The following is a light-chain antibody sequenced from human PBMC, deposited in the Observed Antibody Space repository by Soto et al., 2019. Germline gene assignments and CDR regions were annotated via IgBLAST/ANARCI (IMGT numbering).Light chain of an antibody. Sequence: DIQMTQSPSSLSASVGDTVTITCRASQDIKNYLAWFQQKPGQAPKSLIFAASSLQSVAPSKFIGRGSGTDFTLTISSLQAEDGATYFVQQYHSYPHSFGGGTKVEIK. J-gene: IGKJ4*01. CDR3: QQYHSYPHS. V-gene: IGKV1-16*02. CDR2: AAS. CDR1: QDIKNY.